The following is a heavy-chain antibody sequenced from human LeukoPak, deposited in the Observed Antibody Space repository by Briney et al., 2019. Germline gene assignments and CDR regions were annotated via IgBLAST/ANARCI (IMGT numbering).Heavy chain of an antibody. D-gene: IGHD4-17*01. CDR1: NGSISSDTYF. CDR2: IYTSGST. Sequence: NPSQTLSLTCTVSNGSISSDTYFWSWIRQPAGKGLEWIGRIYTSGSTNYNPSLKSRVTMSVDTSKNQFSLKLSSVTAADTAVYYCARETRLRRDFDYWGQGTLVTVSS. V-gene: IGHV4-61*02. J-gene: IGHJ4*02. CDR3: ARETRLRRDFDY.